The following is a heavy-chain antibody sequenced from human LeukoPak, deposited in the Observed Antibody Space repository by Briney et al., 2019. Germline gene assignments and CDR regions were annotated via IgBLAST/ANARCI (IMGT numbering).Heavy chain of an antibody. J-gene: IGHJ4*02. CDR3: AKDRVGWFGEFRLDY. CDR2: IWCDGSNK. D-gene: IGHD3-10*01. CDR1: GFTFSSYG. Sequence: PGGSLRLSCAASGFTFSSYGMHWVRQAPGKGLEWVAVIWCDGSNKYYADSVKGRFTISRDNSKNTLYLQMNSLRAEDTAVYYCAKDRVGWFGEFRLDYRGQGTLVTVSS. V-gene: IGHV3-30*02.